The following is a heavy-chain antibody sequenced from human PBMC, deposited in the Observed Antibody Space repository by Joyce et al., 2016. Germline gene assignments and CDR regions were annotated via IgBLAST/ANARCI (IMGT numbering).Heavy chain of an antibody. Sequence: EVQLVESGGGLVQPGRSLRLSCAASGFTFDDYAMHWVRQGPWKGLEWVSGMSWNSGSIGYADSVKGRFTISRDNAKNSLYLQMNSLRAEDTALYYCAKDARSGYSSGWYDYWGQGTLVTVSS. CDR1: GFTFDDYA. CDR2: MSWNSGSI. CDR3: AKDARSGYSSGWYDY. D-gene: IGHD6-19*01. J-gene: IGHJ4*02. V-gene: IGHV3-9*01.